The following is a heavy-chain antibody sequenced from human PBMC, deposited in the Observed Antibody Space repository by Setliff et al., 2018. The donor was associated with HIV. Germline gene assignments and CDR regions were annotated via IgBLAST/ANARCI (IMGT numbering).Heavy chain of an antibody. CDR2: IYHSGST. Sequence: SETLSLTCAVSGGSISSNWWSWVRQSPGKGLEWIGEIYHSGSTHYNPSLQSRVTISVDKSKSQFSLKLNSVTAADTAVYYCARSRTSSGYYGVTGYGMDVWGQGTTVTVSS. CDR1: GGSISSNW. J-gene: IGHJ6*02. CDR3: ARSRTSSGYYGVTGYGMDV. D-gene: IGHD3-22*01. V-gene: IGHV4-4*02.